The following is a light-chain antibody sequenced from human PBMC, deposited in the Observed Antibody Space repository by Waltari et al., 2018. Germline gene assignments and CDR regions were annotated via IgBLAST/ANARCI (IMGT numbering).Light chain of an antibody. Sequence: EIVLTQSPGTLSLFPGERATLSCRASQSVRRSLAWYQQKPGQAPRLLIYGASSMANGVPDRFSGSGAGTDFSLTISRLEPEDFAVYYCQHYVRLPVTFGQGTKVEIK. CDR3: QHYVRLPVT. V-gene: IGKV3-20*01. CDR2: GAS. CDR1: QSVRRS. J-gene: IGKJ1*01.